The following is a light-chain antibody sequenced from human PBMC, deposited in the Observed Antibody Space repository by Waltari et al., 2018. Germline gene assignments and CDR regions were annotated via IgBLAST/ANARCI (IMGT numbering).Light chain of an antibody. Sequence: SVLTQPPSASGTPGQTVTIPCSGSSSNIGGNFVYWYQHLPGMAPPLLLVKANQRPSGVPDRLSVSKSGTSASLAISGLRSDDEAEYYCAPWGDNLTGPLFGGGTKVTVL. CDR3: APWGDNLTGPL. CDR2: KAN. CDR1: SSNIGGNF. J-gene: IGLJ3*02. V-gene: IGLV1-47*01.